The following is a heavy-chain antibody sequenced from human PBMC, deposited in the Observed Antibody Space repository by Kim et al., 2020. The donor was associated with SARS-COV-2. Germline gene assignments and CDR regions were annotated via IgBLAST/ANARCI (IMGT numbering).Heavy chain of an antibody. D-gene: IGHD2-2*02. CDR2: IIPIFGTA. J-gene: IGHJ5*02. Sequence: SVKVSGKASGGTFSSYAISWVRQAPGQGLEWMGGIIPIFGTANYAQKFQGRVTITADESTSTAYMELSSLRSEDTAVYYCARGYCSSTSCYTFWFDPWGQGTLVTVSS. CDR3: ARGYCSSTSCYTFWFDP. CDR1: GGTFSSYA. V-gene: IGHV1-69*13.